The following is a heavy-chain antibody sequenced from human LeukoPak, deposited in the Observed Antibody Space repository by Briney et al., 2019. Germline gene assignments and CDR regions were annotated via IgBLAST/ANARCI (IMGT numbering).Heavy chain of an antibody. J-gene: IGHJ4*02. CDR3: ARVQGGGYRTADS. D-gene: IGHD6-19*01. CDR2: IIENGNNQ. CDR1: GFTFSTYS. Sequence: GGSLRLSCAASGFTFSTYSMNWVRQAPGKGLEWVAVIIENGNNQYYADSVKGRFTISRDNSKKTLFLQMNSLRDEDTAMYYCARVQGGGYRTADSWGQGTLVTVSS. V-gene: IGHV3-30*03.